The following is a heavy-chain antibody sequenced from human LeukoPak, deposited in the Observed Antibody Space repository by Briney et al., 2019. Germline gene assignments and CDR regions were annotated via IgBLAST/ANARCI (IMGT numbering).Heavy chain of an antibody. CDR1: GFTFSDYY. D-gene: IGHD1-26*01. CDR2: IKHDGSEK. V-gene: IGHV3-7*01. J-gene: IGHJ3*02. CDR3: AREGSSDAFDI. Sequence: GGSLRLSCAASGFTFSDYYMSWIRQAPGRGLEWVAYIKHDGSEKYYVDSVKGRITISRDNAKNSLFLEMNSLRAEDTAVYYCAREGSSDAFDIWGQGTMVIVSS.